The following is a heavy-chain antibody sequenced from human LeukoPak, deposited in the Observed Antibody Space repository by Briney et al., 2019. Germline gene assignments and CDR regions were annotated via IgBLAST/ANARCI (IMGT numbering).Heavy chain of an antibody. CDR3: ARASLRPRIVGATDY. V-gene: IGHV3-7*05. Sequence: GGSLRLSCAASGFTFSSYWISWVRQAPGKGLEWVANIKQDGSEKYYVDSVKGRFTISRDNAKNSLYLQMNSLRAEDTAVYYCARASLRPRIVGATDYWGQGTLVTVSS. CDR1: GFTFSSYW. CDR2: IKQDGSEK. D-gene: IGHD1-26*01. J-gene: IGHJ4*02.